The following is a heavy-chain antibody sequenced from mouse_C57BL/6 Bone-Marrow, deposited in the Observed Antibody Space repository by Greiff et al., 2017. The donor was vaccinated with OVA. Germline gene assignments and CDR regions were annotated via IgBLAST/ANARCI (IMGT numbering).Heavy chain of an antibody. CDR2: ISSGGGYI. Sequence: EVMLVESGEGLVKPGGSLKLSCAASGFTFSSYAMSWVRQTPEKRLEWVAYISSGGGYIYYAYTVKGRFTISRDNARNTLYLQMSSLKSEDTAMYYCTRAPYYYGSRDFDVWGTGTTVTVSS. CDR1: GFTFSSYA. D-gene: IGHD1-1*01. CDR3: TRAPYYYGSRDFDV. V-gene: IGHV5-9-1*02. J-gene: IGHJ1*03.